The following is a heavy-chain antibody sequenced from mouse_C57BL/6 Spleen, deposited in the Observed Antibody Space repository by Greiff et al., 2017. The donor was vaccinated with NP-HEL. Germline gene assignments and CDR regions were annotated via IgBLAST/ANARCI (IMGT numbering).Heavy chain of an antibody. CDR2: IHPNSGST. J-gene: IGHJ2*01. CDR1: GYTFTSYW. V-gene: IGHV1-64*01. CDR3: ARSRGFITTVVATDY. D-gene: IGHD1-1*01. Sequence: QVQLQQPGAELVKPGASVKLSCKASGYTFTSYWMHWVKQRPGQGLEWIGMIHPNSGSTNYNEKFKSKATLTVDKSSSPAYMQLSSLTSEDSAVYYCARSRGFITTVVATDYWGQGTTLTVSS.